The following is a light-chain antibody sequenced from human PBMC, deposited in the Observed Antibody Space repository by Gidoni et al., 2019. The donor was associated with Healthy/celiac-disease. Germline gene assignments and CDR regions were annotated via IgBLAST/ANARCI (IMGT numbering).Light chain of an antibody. CDR1: QSGSSSY. J-gene: IGKJ1*01. Sequence: PGTLSLSPGERATLSCRASQSGSSSYLAWYQQKPGQSPRLLIDGASSRATGIPDRFSGSGSGTDFTLTISRLETEDFAVYYCQQYGSSWTFGQGTKVEIK. CDR3: QQYGSSWT. CDR2: GAS. V-gene: IGKV3-20*01.